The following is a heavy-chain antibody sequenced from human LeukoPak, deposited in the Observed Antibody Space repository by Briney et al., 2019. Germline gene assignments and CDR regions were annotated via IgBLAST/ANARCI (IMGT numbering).Heavy chain of an antibody. V-gene: IGHV4-59*01. J-gene: IGHJ5*01. D-gene: IGHD6-25*01. Sequence: PSETLSLTCTVSGGSISSYYWSWIRQPPGKGLELIGYIYYRGSTNYNPSLKSRVTISVDTSKNQFSLKLTSVTAADTAVYYCASSATNNWLDCWGQGTLVTVSS. CDR3: ASSATNNWLDC. CDR2: IYYRGST. CDR1: GGSISSYY.